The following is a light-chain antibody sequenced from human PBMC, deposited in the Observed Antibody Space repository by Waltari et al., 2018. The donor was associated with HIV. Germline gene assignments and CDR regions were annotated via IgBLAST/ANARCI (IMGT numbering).Light chain of an antibody. CDR2: EER. CDR3: QSFDTTNHWV. Sequence: FMLTQPHSVSESPGKTVIISCTRDSGNIANNYVQWFQRRPGSAPTTLHYEERRRPSGVPDRFSGSIDRSSNSASLTISGVMTEDEADYYCQSFDTTNHWVFGGGTKLTVL. V-gene: IGLV6-57*03. CDR1: SGNIANNY. J-gene: IGLJ3*02.